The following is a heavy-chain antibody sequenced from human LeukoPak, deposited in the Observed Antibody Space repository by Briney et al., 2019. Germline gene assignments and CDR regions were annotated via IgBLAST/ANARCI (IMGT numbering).Heavy chain of an antibody. CDR2: IYPGGST. CDR3: ARTWFGESDDDFDI. Sequence: SQTLSLTCSVSGGSISSGDCYWNWIRQPPGKGLEWIGYIYPGGSTYYNPSLKSRVTLSLDTSKNQLSLRLSSVTAADTAVYYCARTWFGESDDDFDIWGQGTLVTVSS. V-gene: IGHV4-30-4*01. CDR1: GGSISSGDCY. D-gene: IGHD3-10*01. J-gene: IGHJ3*02.